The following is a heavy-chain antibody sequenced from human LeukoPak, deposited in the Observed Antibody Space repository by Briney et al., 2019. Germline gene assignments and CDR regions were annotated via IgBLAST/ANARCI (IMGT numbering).Heavy chain of an antibody. CDR1: GYTFTSYG. CDR2: ISAYNGNT. Sequence: ASVKVSCKASGYTFTSYGISWVRQAPGQGLEWMGWISAYNGNTNYAQKLQGRVTMTTDTSTSTAYMELRSLRSDDTAVYYCARVLYSSSWKNVKYYYYYYMDVWGKGTTVTVSS. D-gene: IGHD6-13*01. CDR3: ARVLYSSSWKNVKYYYYYYMDV. J-gene: IGHJ6*03. V-gene: IGHV1-18*01.